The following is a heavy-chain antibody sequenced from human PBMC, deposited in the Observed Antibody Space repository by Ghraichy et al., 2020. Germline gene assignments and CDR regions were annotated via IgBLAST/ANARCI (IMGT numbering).Heavy chain of an antibody. J-gene: IGHJ6*02. CDR2: ISSSSSTI. Sequence: GGSLRLSCAASGFTFSSYSMNWVRQAPGKGLEWVSYISSSSSTIYYADSVKGRFTISRDNAKNSLYLQMYSLRAEDTAVYYCARVGDYGGNDVASPYYYGMDVWGQGTTVTVSS. V-gene: IGHV3-48*04. CDR3: ARVGDYGGNDVASPYYYGMDV. D-gene: IGHD4-23*01. CDR1: GFTFSSYS.